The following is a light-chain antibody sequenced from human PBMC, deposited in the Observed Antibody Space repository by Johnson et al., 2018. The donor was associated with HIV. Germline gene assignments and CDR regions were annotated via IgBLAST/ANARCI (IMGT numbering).Light chain of an antibody. J-gene: IGLJ1*01. CDR1: SSNIGNNY. CDR3: GTWDSSLSKV. CDR2: ENN. Sequence: QPVLTQPPSVSAAPGQKVTISCSGSSSNIGNNYVSWYQQLPGTAPKLLIYENNKRPSGIPDRFSGSKSGTSATLGITGLQTGDEADYYCGTWDSSLSKVFGTVTKVTVL. V-gene: IGLV1-51*02.